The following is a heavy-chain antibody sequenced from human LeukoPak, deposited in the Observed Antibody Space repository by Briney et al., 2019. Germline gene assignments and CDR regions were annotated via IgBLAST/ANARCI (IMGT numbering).Heavy chain of an antibody. J-gene: IGHJ4*02. CDR2: IKQDGSEK. V-gene: IGHV3-7*03. Sequence: GGSLRLSCAASGFTFSSYWMSWVRQAPGKGLEWVANIKQDGSEKYYVDSVKGRFTISRDNSKNTLYLQMNSLRAEDTAVYYCANTMVRGVIPNDYWGQGTLVTVSS. CDR3: ANTMVRGVIPNDY. D-gene: IGHD3-10*01. CDR1: GFTFSSYW.